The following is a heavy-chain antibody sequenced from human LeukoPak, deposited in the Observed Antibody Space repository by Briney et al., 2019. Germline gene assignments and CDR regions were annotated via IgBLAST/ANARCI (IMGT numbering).Heavy chain of an antibody. CDR1: GDSISSGDYY. V-gene: IGHV4-61*02. D-gene: IGHD3-22*01. Sequence: SETLSLTCSGSGDSISSGDYYWSWIRQPAGKGLKWIGRISSSGSTNYNPSLKSRVTISVDTSKNQFSLKLSSVTAADTAVYFCARGPYSYDSSGAFDIWGQGTMVTVSS. J-gene: IGHJ3*02. CDR2: ISSSGST. CDR3: ARGPYSYDSSGAFDI.